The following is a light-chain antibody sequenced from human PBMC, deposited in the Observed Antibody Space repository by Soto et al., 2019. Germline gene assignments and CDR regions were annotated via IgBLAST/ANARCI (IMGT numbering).Light chain of an antibody. J-gene: IGKJ5*01. CDR2: GAS. CDR1: QSLRDTY. V-gene: IGKV3-20*01. CDR3: QQYGSSPLLS. Sequence: ETVLTQSPGTLSLSPGERATLSCRASQSLRDTYLAWYQQRPGQAPRLLIYGASSRATGIPDRFSGSGSGTDFTLTISRLEPEDFAVYYCQQYGSSPLLSFGQGTRLEN.